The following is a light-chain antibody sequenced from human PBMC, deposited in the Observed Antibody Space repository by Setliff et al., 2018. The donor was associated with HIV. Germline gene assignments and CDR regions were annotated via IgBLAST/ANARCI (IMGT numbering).Light chain of an antibody. J-gene: IGLJ1*01. CDR2: GDV. Sequence: QSVLTQPPSVSGAPGQRVTISCTGSSSNIGGGYDVHWYQQVPGRAPELVIYGDVNRPSGVPDRFSGSKSGSSASLAITGLRTEDEADYYCQSYDSSLSGSLVFGTGTKVTVL. CDR1: SSNIGGGYD. V-gene: IGLV1-40*01. CDR3: QSYDSSLSGSLV.